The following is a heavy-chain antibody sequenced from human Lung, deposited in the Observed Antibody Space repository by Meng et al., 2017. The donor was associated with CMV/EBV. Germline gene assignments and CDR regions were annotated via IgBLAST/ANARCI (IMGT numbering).Heavy chain of an antibody. CDR3: SSGWRLEH. D-gene: IGHD6-19*01. CDR1: GFPFNINN. V-gene: IGHV3-48*04. CDR2: ISSSSSTI. Sequence: GESXKISCAASGFPFNINNMNWVRQAPGKGLEWLSYISSSSSTIYYADSVKGRFTISRDNAKNSLYLQMNSLRVEETAVYYCSSGWRLEHWDQGTVVTVSS. J-gene: IGHJ4*02.